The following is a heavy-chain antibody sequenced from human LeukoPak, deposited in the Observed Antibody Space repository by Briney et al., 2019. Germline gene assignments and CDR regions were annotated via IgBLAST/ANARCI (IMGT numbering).Heavy chain of an antibody. Sequence: SQTLSLTCAISGDSVSSNSATWNWIRQSPSRGLEWLGRTYYRSKWDNDYAVSVRSRMTIKPDTSKNQLSLQLNSVTPDDTGVYYCVRECEGCGWPFDYWGQGTLVTVSS. CDR3: VRECEGCGWPFDY. V-gene: IGHV6-1*01. D-gene: IGHD6-19*01. CDR2: TYYRSKWDN. J-gene: IGHJ4*02. CDR1: GDSVSSNSAT.